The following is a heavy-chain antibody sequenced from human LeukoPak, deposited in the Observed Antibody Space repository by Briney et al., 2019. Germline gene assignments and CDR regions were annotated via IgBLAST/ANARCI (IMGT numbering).Heavy chain of an antibody. Sequence: GGSLRLSCAASGFPFSSYWMYWVRQAPGKGLLWVSRINSDGSSTSYADSVKGRFTISRDNAKNTLYLQMNSLRAEDTAVYYCARAGPYDAFDIWGQGTMVTVSS. CDR3: ARAGPYDAFDI. D-gene: IGHD1-14*01. V-gene: IGHV3-74*01. J-gene: IGHJ3*02. CDR1: GFPFSSYW. CDR2: INSDGSST.